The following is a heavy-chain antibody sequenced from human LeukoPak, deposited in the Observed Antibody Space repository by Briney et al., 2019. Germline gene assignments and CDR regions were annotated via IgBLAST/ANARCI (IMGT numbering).Heavy chain of an antibody. CDR1: LGTLLSYA. CDR3: ARDSLRRGRRLGGYYYGMDV. Sequence: ASVKDSFKSSLGTLLSYASSGVRQAPGKGLEWMGGIYIIFGKANKAQKLQGRVTISADNATSTAYMELDSLRSEDTAVYYCARDSLRRGRRLGGYYYGMDVWGKGTTVTVSS. CDR2: IYIIFGKA. J-gene: IGHJ6*04. D-gene: IGHD2-15*01. V-gene: IGHV1-69*06.